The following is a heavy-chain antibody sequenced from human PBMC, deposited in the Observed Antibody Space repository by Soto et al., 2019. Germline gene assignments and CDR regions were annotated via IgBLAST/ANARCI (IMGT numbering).Heavy chain of an antibody. CDR3: ASVTDGYNSPFDY. CDR1: GVSISSGDYY. Sequence: SETLSLTCPFSGVSISSGDYYWSWLRQPPGKGLEWIGYIYYSGSTYYNPSLKSRVTISVDTSKNQFSLKLSPVTAADTAVYYCASVTDGYNSPFDYWGQGTLVTVSS. J-gene: IGHJ4*02. D-gene: IGHD5-12*01. CDR2: IYYSGST. V-gene: IGHV4-30-4*01.